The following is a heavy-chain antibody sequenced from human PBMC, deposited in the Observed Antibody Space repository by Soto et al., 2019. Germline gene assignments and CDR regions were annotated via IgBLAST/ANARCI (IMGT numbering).Heavy chain of an antibody. Sequence: ASVKVSCKASGYTFTSYDINWVRQATGQGLEWMGWMNPNSGNTGYAQKFQGRVTMTRNTSISTAYMELSSLRSEDTAVYYCARDSRHIDFWSGYYLSNGKYYFDYWGQGTLVTVSS. J-gene: IGHJ4*02. D-gene: IGHD3-3*01. CDR3: ARDSRHIDFWSGYYLSNGKYYFDY. CDR2: MNPNSGNT. V-gene: IGHV1-8*01. CDR1: GYTFTSYD.